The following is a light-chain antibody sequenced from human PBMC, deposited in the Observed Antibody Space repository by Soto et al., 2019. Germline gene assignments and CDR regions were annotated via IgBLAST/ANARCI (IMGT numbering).Light chain of an antibody. CDR3: QQDISFPFT. V-gene: IGKV1-12*01. CDR2: ASS. CDR1: QGIASW. Sequence: DIQMTQSPSSVSASVGDRVTITCRASQGIASWLAWYQQKPGKAPKLLIYASSNLQGEVPSRFSGSGSGTDFTPPTNRLQPEEFVAYFCQQDISFPFTFGPGTQVDAK. J-gene: IGKJ3*01.